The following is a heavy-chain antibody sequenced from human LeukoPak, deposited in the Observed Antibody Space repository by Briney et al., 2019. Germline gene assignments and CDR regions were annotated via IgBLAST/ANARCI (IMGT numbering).Heavy chain of an antibody. CDR2: IYYNGNT. CDR1: GGSISSDGYY. CDR3: ARGPQYSSTWYTY. D-gene: IGHD6-13*01. J-gene: IGHJ4*02. Sequence: IPSETLSLTCTVSGGSISSDGYYWNWIRQHPGKGLEWIGYIYYNGNTYYNPSLKSRVTISLDTSKNQFSLKLSSVTAADTALYYCARGPQYSSTWYTYWGQGTLVTVSS. V-gene: IGHV4-31*03.